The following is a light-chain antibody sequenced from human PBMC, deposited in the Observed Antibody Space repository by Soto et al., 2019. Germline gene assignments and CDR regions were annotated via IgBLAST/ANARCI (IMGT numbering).Light chain of an antibody. CDR1: NIGGKG. CDR3: QVWENSRLYV. J-gene: IGLJ1*01. V-gene: IGLV3-21*02. CDR2: DDS. Sequence: SYELTQSPSVSVAPGQTARLTCGGHNIGGKGVHWYQQKPGQAPVLVVYDDSERPSGIPERFSGSNSGNTATLTISRVEAGDEADYYCQVWENSRLYVFGTGTKLTVL.